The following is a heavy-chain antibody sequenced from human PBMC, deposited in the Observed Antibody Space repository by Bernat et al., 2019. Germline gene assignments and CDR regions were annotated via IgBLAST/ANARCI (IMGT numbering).Heavy chain of an antibody. CDR1: GFTFSNYA. CDR3: AREYSNGWYFQY. D-gene: IGHD6-19*01. CDR2: IANDVIKKYDGGNK. V-gene: IGHV3-30*01. Sequence: QVRLEQSGGGVVQPGGSLRLSCAASGFTFSNYAMHWVRQAPGKGLEWVAVIANDVIKKYDGGNKNYADSVKGRFNISRDNSKNTVYLEMNSLRPDDTAVYYWAREYSNGWYFQYWGQGTLVSVYS. J-gene: IGHJ1*01.